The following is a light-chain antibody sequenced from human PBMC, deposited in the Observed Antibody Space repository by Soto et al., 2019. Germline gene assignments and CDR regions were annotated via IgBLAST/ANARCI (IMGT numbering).Light chain of an antibody. CDR1: QSISSNF. CDR2: GAS. V-gene: IGKV3-20*01. J-gene: IGKJ1*01. Sequence: EIVLTQSPGTLSLSPGEGATLSCRASQSISSNFLAWYQQKRGQAPRLLIHGASNRATGIPDRFSGSGSGTDFTLTITRLEPEDFEVYYCQQYGGSPRTFGPGTKVDIX. CDR3: QQYGGSPRT.